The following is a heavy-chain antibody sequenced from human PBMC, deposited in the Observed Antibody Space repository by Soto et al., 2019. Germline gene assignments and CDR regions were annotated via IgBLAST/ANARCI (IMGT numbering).Heavy chain of an antibody. Sequence: PSEALSLTGTDSGVSITSSYWSWIRRPRGKGLEWIAYIYDTGISGYTPSTSYNPSLKSRVTMSVDTSKSQFSLKLTSVTAADTAVYYCARGEDAFFYYGLDVWGQGITVTVSS. V-gene: IGHV4-59*01. CDR2: IYDTGISGYTPST. J-gene: IGHJ6*02. CDR3: ARGEDAFFYYGLDV. CDR1: GVSITSSY.